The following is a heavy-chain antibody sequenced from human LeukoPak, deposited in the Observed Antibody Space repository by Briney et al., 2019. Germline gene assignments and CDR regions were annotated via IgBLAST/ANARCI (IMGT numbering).Heavy chain of an antibody. D-gene: IGHD3-22*01. J-gene: IGHJ4*02. CDR3: AKDLEDDSSGSIFDY. Sequence: SETLSLTCTVSGGSFSSSNSYWGWIRQPPGKELEWIGTISYSGSTHYNPSLKSRVTILVDTSKNQLSLRLSSVTAADTAVYYCAKDLEDDSSGSIFDYWGQGTLVTVSS. V-gene: IGHV4-39*02. CDR2: ISYSGST. CDR1: GGSFSSSNSY.